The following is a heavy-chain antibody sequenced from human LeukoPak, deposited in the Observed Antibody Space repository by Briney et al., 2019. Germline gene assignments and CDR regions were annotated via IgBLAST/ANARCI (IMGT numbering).Heavy chain of an antibody. CDR2: INHSGST. CDR1: GGSFSGYY. CDR3: ARTGVRGLINRDPDWFDP. D-gene: IGHD3-10*01. V-gene: IGHV4-34*01. Sequence: PSEALSLTCAVYGGSFSGYYWSWIRQPPGKGLEWIGEINHSGSTNYNRSLKSRVTISVDTSKNQFSLKLSSVTAADTAVYYCARTGVRGLINRDPDWFDPWGQGTLVTVSS. J-gene: IGHJ5*02.